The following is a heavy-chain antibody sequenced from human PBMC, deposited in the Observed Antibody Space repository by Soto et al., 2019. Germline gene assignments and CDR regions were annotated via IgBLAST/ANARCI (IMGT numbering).Heavy chain of an antibody. CDR1: GFTFSSYA. D-gene: IGHD5-12*01. CDR3: ARGDGYKRLYGMDV. CDR2: ISYDGSNK. V-gene: IGHV3-30-3*01. Sequence: HPGGSLRLSCAASGFTFSSYAMHWVRQAPGKGLEWVAVISYDGSNKYYADSVKGRFTISRDNSKNTLYLQMNSLRAEDTAVYYCARGDGYKRLYGMDVWGQGTTVTVSS. J-gene: IGHJ6*02.